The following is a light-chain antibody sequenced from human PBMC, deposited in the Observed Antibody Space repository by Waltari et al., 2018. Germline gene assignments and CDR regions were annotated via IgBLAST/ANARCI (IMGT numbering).Light chain of an antibody. V-gene: IGLV2-23*02. J-gene: IGLJ2*01. Sequence: QSALTQPASVSGSPGQSITIPCTGTSSDLGGYTYVSWYQRHPGKAPRLMIYDVSKRPSGVSNRFSVSKSGNRASLTISGLQAEDEADYYCCSYAGRSPVVFGGGTKLTVL. CDR2: DVS. CDR1: SSDLGGYTY. CDR3: CSYAGRSPVV.